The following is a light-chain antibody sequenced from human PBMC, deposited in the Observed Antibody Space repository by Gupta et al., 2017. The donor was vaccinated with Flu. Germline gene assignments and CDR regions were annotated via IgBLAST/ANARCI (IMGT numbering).Light chain of an antibody. J-gene: IGKJ5*01. Sequence: EIVMTPSPATLSVSPGERATLSCGASQSVSSNLAWYQQKPGQAPRLLIYGASTRATGIPARFSGSGSGTEFTLTISSLQSEDFGVYYCQQFNYLVTFGQGTRLEIK. CDR2: GAS. V-gene: IGKV3-15*01. CDR1: QSVSSN. CDR3: QQFNYLVT.